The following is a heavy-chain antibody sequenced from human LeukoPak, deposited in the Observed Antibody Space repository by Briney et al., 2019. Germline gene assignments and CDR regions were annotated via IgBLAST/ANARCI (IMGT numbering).Heavy chain of an antibody. CDR2: ISSSSSTI. V-gene: IGHV3-48*02. CDR1: AFTFSSYS. CDR3: ARGPQNWLWFGELSRPSAEYFQH. D-gene: IGHD3-10*01. Sequence: PGGSLRLSCAASAFTFSSYSMNWVRQAPGKGLEWVSYISSSSSTIYYADSVKGRFTISRDNAKNSLYLQMNSLRDEDTAVYYCARGPQNWLWFGELSRPSAEYFQHWGQGTLVTVSS. J-gene: IGHJ1*01.